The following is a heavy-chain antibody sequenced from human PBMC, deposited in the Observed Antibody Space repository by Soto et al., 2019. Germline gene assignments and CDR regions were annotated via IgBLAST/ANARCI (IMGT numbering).Heavy chain of an antibody. CDR2: IYYSGST. D-gene: IGHD2-2*01. J-gene: IGHJ6*02. CDR3: ARRGLAMPVGRPFHYYYYGMDV. V-gene: IGHV4-39*01. Sequence: SETLSLTCTVSGGSIISSSYYWGWIRQPPGKGLEWIGSIYYSGSTYYNPSLKSRVTISVDTSKNQFSLKLSSVTAADTAVYYCARRGLAMPVGRPFHYYYYGMDVWGQGTTVTVSS. CDR1: GGSIISSSYY.